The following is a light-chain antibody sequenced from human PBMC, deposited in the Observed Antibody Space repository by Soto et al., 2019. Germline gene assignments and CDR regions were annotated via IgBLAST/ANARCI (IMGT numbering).Light chain of an antibody. J-gene: IGKJ5*01. CDR1: QSISRN. Sequence: DIQMTQSPSSLSASVGDRVTITCRASQSISRNLNWYQHKTGKAPKLLIYAASSLQNGVPSRFSGGGCGTEFTLSISSLQPEDFGTYYCQQSYTTASITFGQGTRLEIK. CDR2: AAS. V-gene: IGKV1-39*01. CDR3: QQSYTTASIT.